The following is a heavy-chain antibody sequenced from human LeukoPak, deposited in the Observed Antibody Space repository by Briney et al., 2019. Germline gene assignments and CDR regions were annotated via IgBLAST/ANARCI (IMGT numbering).Heavy chain of an antibody. CDR2: VYYNGNT. Sequence: SETLSLTCTVSGGSTTINGYYWARIRQPPGKGLEWIGSVYYNGNTYYNPSLKSRVTISADTSTNHFSLKLTSVTAADTAVYYCGRHVQAPSFDPWGQGTLVTVSS. V-gene: IGHV4-39*01. CDR1: GGSTTINGYY. D-gene: IGHD1-1*01. J-gene: IGHJ5*02. CDR3: GRHVQAPSFDP.